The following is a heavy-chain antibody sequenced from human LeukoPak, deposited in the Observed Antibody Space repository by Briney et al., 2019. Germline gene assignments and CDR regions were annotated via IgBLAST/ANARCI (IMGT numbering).Heavy chain of an antibody. J-gene: IGHJ4*02. Sequence: NPSQTLSHTCAISGDSVCSNSAAWNWFRQSPSRGLECLGRTYYRSKWYNDYAVSVKSRITINPDTSKNQFSLHLNSVTPEDTAVYYCTRYDSSGYYFDYWGQGTLATVSS. V-gene: IGHV6-1*01. CDR2: TYYRSKWYN. CDR1: GDSVCSNSAA. CDR3: TRYDSSGYYFDY. D-gene: IGHD3-22*01.